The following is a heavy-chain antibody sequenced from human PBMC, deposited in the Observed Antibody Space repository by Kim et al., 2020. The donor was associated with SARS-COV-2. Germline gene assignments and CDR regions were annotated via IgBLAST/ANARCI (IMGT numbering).Heavy chain of an antibody. CDR3: ASPVVPAAIDLPYGMDV. D-gene: IGHD2-2*01. Sequence: GGSLRLSCAASGFTVSSNYMSWVRQAPLKGLEWVSVIYSGGSTYYADSVKGRFTISRDNSKNTLYLQMNSLRAEDTAVYYCASPVVPAAIDLPYGMDVWGQGTTVTVSS. CDR2: IYSGGST. V-gene: IGHV3-66*01. J-gene: IGHJ6*02. CDR1: GFTVSSNY.